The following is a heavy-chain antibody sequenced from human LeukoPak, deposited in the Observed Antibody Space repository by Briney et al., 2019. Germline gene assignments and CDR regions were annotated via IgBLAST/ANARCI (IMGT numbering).Heavy chain of an antibody. V-gene: IGHV1-18*01. CDR2: ISAYNGDT. J-gene: IGHJ4*02. CDR1: GHTFNRFA. D-gene: IGHD2-2*01. CDR3: ARGGYQLLHF. Sequence: ASVRVSCKASGHTFNRFAFTWVRQAPGQGLEWVGWISAYNGDTHYAQNFQGRITMTTDTSTSTAYMELRSLTSDDTAVYYCARGGYQLLHFWGQGTLVIVSS.